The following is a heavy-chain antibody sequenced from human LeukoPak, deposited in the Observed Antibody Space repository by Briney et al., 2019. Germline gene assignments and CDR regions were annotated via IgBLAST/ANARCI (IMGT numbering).Heavy chain of an antibody. CDR1: GGTFSGYY. D-gene: IGHD6-13*01. Sequence: PSETLSLTCAVYGGTFSGYYWSWIRQPPGKGLEWIGEINHSGNTNYNPSLKSRVTISVDKSKNQFSLKLSSVTAADTAVYYCASLGIIAAAGSGLWGQGTLVTVSS. V-gene: IGHV4-34*01. J-gene: IGHJ4*02. CDR3: ASLGIIAAAGSGL. CDR2: INHSGNT.